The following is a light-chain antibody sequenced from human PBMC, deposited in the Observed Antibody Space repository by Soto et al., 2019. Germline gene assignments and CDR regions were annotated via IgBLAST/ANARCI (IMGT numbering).Light chain of an antibody. J-gene: IGLJ3*02. CDR3: TSYRSSSTNLV. V-gene: IGLV2-14*01. CDR2: DVS. CDR1: SSDVGGYKY. Sequence: QSALTQPSAVSGSPGQSITISCTGTSSDVGGYKYVSWYQQHPGKVPKLLIYDVSNRPSGVSNRFSGSKSGNTASLTISGLQAEDEANYYRTSYRSSSTNLVFGGGTKVTVL.